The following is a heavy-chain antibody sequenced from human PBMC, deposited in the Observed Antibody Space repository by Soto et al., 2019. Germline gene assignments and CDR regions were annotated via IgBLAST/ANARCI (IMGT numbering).Heavy chain of an antibody. CDR2: ISVSGDRT. J-gene: IGHJ4*02. D-gene: IGHD3-22*01. V-gene: IGHV3-23*01. CDR3: AKDGDSISRNKPLDY. CDR1: GGSVSSTSYY. Sequence: ETLSLTCTVSGGSVSSTSYYWTWIRQPPGKGLEWVSSISVSGDRTFYADSVKGRFTISRDNSRNTLHLQMNSLRAEDTAVYYCAKDGDSISRNKPLDYWGQGTLVTVSS.